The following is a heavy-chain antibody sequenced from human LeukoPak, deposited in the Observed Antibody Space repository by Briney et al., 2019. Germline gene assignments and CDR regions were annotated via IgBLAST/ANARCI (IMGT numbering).Heavy chain of an antibody. CDR2: ISSDGSNK. CDR1: GFIFSSYG. D-gene: IGHD2-8*02. Sequence: GGSLRLSCAASGFIFSSYGMNWVRQARGKGLEWAAVISSDGSNKFYADSVAGRFTISRDNSKNTVFLQMRSLRPEDTAVYFCGTEGGARGVDTVRYEYWGQGTLVTVSS. CDR3: GTEGGARGVDTVRYEY. V-gene: IGHV3-30*03. J-gene: IGHJ1*01.